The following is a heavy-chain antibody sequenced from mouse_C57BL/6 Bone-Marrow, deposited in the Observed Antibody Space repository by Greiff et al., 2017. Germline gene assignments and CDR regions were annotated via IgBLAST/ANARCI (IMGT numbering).Heavy chain of an antibody. CDR3: APDYDGYYDYSDY. V-gene: IGHV1-85*01. J-gene: IGHJ2*01. Sequence: QVQLQQSGPELVKPGASVKLSCKASGYTFTSYDINWVKQRPGQGLEWIGWIYPRDGSTKYNEKFKGKATLTVDTSSSTAYMELHSLTSEDSAVYFCAPDYDGYYDYSDYWGQNTTLTDSS. D-gene: IGHD2-3*01. CDR2: IYPRDGST. CDR1: GYTFTSYD.